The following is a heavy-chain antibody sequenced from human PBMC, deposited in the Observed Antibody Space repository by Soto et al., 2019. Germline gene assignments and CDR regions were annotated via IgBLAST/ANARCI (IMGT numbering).Heavy chain of an antibody. CDR3: AKGPTVETYSESPLDS. CDR2: ISGSGDTT. CDR1: GFTFSNYA. J-gene: IGHJ4*02. V-gene: IGHV3-23*01. Sequence: VQLLDSGGALVQPGGSLRLSCAASGFTFSNYAMNWVRQAPGRGLEWVACISGSGDTTYYADSVRGRFTISRDNSKNTLYFQMHSLRVEDMALYYCAKGPTVETYSESPLDSWGQGTQVTVSS. D-gene: IGHD2-21*01.